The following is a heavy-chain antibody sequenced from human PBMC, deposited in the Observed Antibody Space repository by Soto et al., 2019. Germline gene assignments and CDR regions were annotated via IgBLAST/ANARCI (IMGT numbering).Heavy chain of an antibody. CDR3: ASADRSSTSCNYYYYGLDV. J-gene: IGHJ6*02. D-gene: IGHD2-2*01. CDR2: INAGNGNT. CDR1: GYTFTSYA. Sequence: ASVKVSCKASGYTFTSYAMHWVRQAPGQRLEWMGWINAGNGNTKYSQKFQGRVTITRDTSASTAYMELSSLRSEDTAVYYCASADRSSTSCNYYYYGLDVWGHGTTVTVSS. V-gene: IGHV1-3*01.